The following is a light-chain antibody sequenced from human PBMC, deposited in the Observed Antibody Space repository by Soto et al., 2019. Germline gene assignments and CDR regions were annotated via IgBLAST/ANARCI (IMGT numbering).Light chain of an antibody. Sequence: LTQPPSVSGAPGQRVTISCTGSSSNIGAGYDVHWYQQLPGTAPKLLIYGNSNRPSGVPDRFSGSKSGTSASLAITGLQAEDEADYYCQSYDSSLSGRYVFGTGTKLTVL. CDR3: QSYDSSLSGRYV. V-gene: IGLV1-40*01. J-gene: IGLJ1*01. CDR1: SSNIGAGYD. CDR2: GNS.